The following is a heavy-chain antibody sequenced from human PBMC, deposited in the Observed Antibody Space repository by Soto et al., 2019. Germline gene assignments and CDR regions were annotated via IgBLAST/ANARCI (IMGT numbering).Heavy chain of an antibody. Sequence: GGSLRLSCAASGFSVNNIYMSWVRQAPGKGLEWVSTISDGGKTFYADSVKGRFTLSRDNFKNTLFLQMSSLRVEDTAVYYCSRDHTSGGYDYRGQGTMVTVSS. V-gene: IGHV3-53*01. CDR3: SRDHTSGGYDY. J-gene: IGHJ4*02. CDR2: ISDGGKT. CDR1: GFSVNNIY. D-gene: IGHD5-12*01.